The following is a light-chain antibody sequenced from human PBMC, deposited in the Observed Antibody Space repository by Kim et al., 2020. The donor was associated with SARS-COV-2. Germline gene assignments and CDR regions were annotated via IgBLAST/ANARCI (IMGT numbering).Light chain of an antibody. CDR3: QVWDSSSDHHWV. Sequence: PGKTARITCGGNNIGSKSVHWYQQTPGQAPVLVIYYDSDRPSGIPARFSGSNSGNTATLTISRVEAGDEADYYCQVWDSSSDHHWVFGGGTQLTVL. CDR2: YDS. V-gene: IGLV3-21*04. CDR1: NIGSKS. J-gene: IGLJ3*02.